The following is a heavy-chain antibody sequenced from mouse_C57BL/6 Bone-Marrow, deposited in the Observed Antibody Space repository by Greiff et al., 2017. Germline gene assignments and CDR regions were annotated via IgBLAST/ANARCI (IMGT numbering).Heavy chain of an antibody. Sequence: VQLQESGPELVKPGASVKLSCKASGYTFTSYDINWVKQRPGQGLEWIGWIYPRDGSTKYNEKFKGKATLTVDTSSSTAYMELHSLTSEDSAVYFCAREGDYYGSPSYWYFDVWGTGTTVTVSS. D-gene: IGHD1-1*01. CDR3: AREGDYYGSPSYWYFDV. CDR1: GYTFTSYD. J-gene: IGHJ1*03. V-gene: IGHV1-85*01. CDR2: IYPRDGST.